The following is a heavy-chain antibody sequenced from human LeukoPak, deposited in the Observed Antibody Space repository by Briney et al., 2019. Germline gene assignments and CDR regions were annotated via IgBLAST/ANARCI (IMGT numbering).Heavy chain of an antibody. J-gene: IGHJ2*01. CDR1: GGSISSYY. CDR3: ARDDSLYWYFDL. Sequence: KPSETLSLTCTVSGGSISSYYWSWIRQPPGKGLEWIGYIYYSGSTNYNPSLKSRVTISVDMSKNQFSLKLSSVTAADTAVYYCARDDSLYWYFDLWGRGTLVTVSS. CDR2: IYYSGST. V-gene: IGHV4-59*01. D-gene: IGHD2-15*01.